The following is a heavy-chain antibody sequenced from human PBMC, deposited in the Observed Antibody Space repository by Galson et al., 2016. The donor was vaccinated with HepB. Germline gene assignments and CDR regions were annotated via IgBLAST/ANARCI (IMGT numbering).Heavy chain of an antibody. Sequence: SETLSLTCTVSGGSVGSVSHHWGWIRQPPGKGLEWIGSIHPSGKTYYSPSLVRRVAISIDTSMNHFSLALSSVTAADTAVYSCAREYESSVDDWGQGTLVTVSS. D-gene: IGHD3-22*01. CDR2: IHPSGKT. V-gene: IGHV4-39*02. CDR1: GGSVGSVSHH. J-gene: IGHJ4*02. CDR3: AREYESSVDD.